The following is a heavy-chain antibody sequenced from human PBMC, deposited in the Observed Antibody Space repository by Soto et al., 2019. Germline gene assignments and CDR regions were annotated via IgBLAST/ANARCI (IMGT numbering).Heavy chain of an antibody. D-gene: IGHD5-12*01. J-gene: IGHJ4*02. CDR3: VRDRGYTGYDLEY. V-gene: IGHV3-15*07. CDR2: IKSKSAGGTT. CDR1: DFTFTNAW. Sequence: GGSLRLSCAASDFTFTNAWMNWVRQAPGKGLEWVGRIKSKSAGGTTDYAAPVKGRFTISRDNAKNSLYLQMSSLRDEDTAVYYCVRDRGYTGYDLEYWGQGTLVTVSS.